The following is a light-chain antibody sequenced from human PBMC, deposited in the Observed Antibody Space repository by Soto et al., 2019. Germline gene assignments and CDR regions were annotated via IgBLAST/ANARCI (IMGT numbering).Light chain of an antibody. J-gene: IGKJ5*01. CDR1: LSLVYGDGSTY. Sequence: DVVLTQSPLSLPVTLGQPASISCRSSLSLVYGDGSTYLNWFHQRPGQSPRRLIYKVSNRDSGVPDRFSGSGSGTDFTLEISREEAEDVGVYYCMQGTHWPPITFGQGTRLEIK. CDR3: MQGTHWPPIT. V-gene: IGKV2-30*01. CDR2: KVS.